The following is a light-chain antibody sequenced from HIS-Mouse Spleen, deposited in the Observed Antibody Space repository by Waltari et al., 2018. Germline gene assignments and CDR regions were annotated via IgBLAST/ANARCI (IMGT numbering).Light chain of an antibody. Sequence: PGQSITIPSTGTSSDVGSYNVVSRYQQDPGKAPKLMIYEGSKRPSGVSNRFSGSKSGNTASLTISGLQAEDEADYYCCSYAGSNWVFGGGTKLTVL. J-gene: IGLJ3*02. CDR1: SSDVGSYNV. CDR2: EGS. CDR3: CSYAGSNWV. V-gene: IGLV2-23*01.